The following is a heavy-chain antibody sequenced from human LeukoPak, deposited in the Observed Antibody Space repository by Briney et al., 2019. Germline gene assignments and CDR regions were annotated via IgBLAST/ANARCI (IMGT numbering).Heavy chain of an antibody. D-gene: IGHD6-13*01. CDR1: VGNFNSYA. Sequence: WASVKVSCKASVGNFNSYAVSWVRQAPGQGLEWMGWINPNSGGTNYAQKFQGWVTMTRDTSISTAYMELSRLRSDDTAVYYCAILQDSSSWYDYGMDVWGQGTTVTVSS. V-gene: IGHV1-2*04. CDR3: AILQDSSSWYDYGMDV. CDR2: INPNSGGT. J-gene: IGHJ6*02.